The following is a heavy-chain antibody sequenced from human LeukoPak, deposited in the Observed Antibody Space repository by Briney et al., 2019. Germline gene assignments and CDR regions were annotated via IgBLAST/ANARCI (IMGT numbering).Heavy chain of an antibody. Sequence: PSETLSLTCTVSGGSISTSNYYWGWIRQPPGKGLEWIGSIYYSGSTYYNPSLKSRVTISVDTSKNQFSLKLSSVTAADTAVYYCARDGGGQQLVEEVWFDPWGQGTLVTVSS. CDR3: ARDGGGQQLVEEVWFDP. J-gene: IGHJ5*02. CDR2: IYYSGST. CDR1: GGSISTSNYY. V-gene: IGHV4-39*07. D-gene: IGHD6-13*01.